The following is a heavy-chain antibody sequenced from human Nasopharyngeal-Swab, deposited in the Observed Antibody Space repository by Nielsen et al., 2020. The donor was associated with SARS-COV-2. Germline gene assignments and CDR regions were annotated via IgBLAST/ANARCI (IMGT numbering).Heavy chain of an antibody. CDR3: ARVGGRTSPMGS. CDR1: EFTFRDYW. Sequence: GESLKISCVASEFTFRDYWMSWVRQAPAKGLEWVASIKQDGSEKNYVDSVKGRFTISRDNAKNSLFLQMDSLRTEDTAFYYCARVGGRTSPMGSWGQGTLATVSS. J-gene: IGHJ4*02. V-gene: IGHV3-7*01. CDR2: IKQDGSEK. D-gene: IGHD3-10*01.